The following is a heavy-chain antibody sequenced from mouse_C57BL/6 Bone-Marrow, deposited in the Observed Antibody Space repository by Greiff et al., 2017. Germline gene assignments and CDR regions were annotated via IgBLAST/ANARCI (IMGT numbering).Heavy chain of an antibody. CDR1: GFNIKDDY. J-gene: IGHJ1*03. D-gene: IGHD4-1*01. CDR3: TRLGLFYWYFDV. CDR2: IYPENGDT. V-gene: IGHV14-4*01. Sequence: EVQLQQSGAELVRPGASVKLSCTASGFNIKDDYMHWVKQRPEQGLEWIGWIYPENGDTEYASKFQGKATITADTSSNTSYMQLSSLTSEDTAVYYCTRLGLFYWYFDVWGTGTTVTVSS.